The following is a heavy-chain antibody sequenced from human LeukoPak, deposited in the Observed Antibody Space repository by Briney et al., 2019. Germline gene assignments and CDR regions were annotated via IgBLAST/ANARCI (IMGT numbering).Heavy chain of an antibody. J-gene: IGHJ6*03. CDR3: ARVGPRGAEDYYYYYMDV. Sequence: SETLSLTCTVSGGSISTYYWSWIRQPPGKGLEWIGYVYYTGSTNYNPSLKSRVTMSVDTSKIQFSLKLSSVTAADTAVYYCARVGPRGAEDYYYYYMDVWGKGTTVTVSS. D-gene: IGHD3-10*01. V-gene: IGHV4-59*01. CDR1: GGSISTYY. CDR2: VYYTGST.